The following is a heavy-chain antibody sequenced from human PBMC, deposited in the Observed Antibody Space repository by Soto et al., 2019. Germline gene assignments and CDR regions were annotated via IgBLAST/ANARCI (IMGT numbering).Heavy chain of an antibody. D-gene: IGHD3-10*01. CDR2: IIPILGTT. V-gene: IGHV1-69*06. J-gene: IGHJ4*02. Sequence: QVQLVQSGAEVKKPGSSLKVSCKASGGPFSSSGINWVRQAPGQGLEWLGGIIPILGTTNYAQMFQGRVTITAERGTSTTYMEIIGLRSDDTAAYYCARGVAVIRDGGAYSLYFDFWCQGTLVTVSS. CDR3: ARGVAVIRDGGAYSLYFDF. CDR1: GGPFSSSG.